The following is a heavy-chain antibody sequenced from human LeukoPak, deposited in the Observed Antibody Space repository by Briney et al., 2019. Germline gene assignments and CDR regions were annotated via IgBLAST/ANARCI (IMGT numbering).Heavy chain of an antibody. CDR2: MNVNSGNT. Sequence: ASVKVSCKTCRYTFITYDINWVRQATGQGLEWMGWMNVNSGNTGYAQKFQGRLTITRNTSIRTAYMEMSSLTSEDTAVYYCARTPYNWGIDYWGQGTLVTVSS. CDR1: RYTFITYD. D-gene: IGHD7-27*01. CDR3: ARTPYNWGIDY. J-gene: IGHJ4*02. V-gene: IGHV1-8*03.